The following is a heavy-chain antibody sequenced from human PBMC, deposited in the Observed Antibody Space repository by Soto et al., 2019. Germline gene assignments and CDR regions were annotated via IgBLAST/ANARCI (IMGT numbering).Heavy chain of an antibody. CDR2: IYSGGST. V-gene: IGHV3-53*01. J-gene: IGHJ3*02. CDR3: ARALYDSSGYYYGAFDI. Sequence: PGGSLRLSCAASGFTFSDYYMSWIRQAPGKGLEWVSVIYSGGSTYYADSVKGRFTISRDNSKNTLYLQMNSLRAEDTAVYYCARALYDSSGYYYGAFDIWGQGTMVTVSS. CDR1: GFTFSDYY. D-gene: IGHD3-22*01.